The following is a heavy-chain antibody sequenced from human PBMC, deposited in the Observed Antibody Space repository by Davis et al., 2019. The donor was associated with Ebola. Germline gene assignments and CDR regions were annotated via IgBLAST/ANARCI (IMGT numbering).Heavy chain of an antibody. CDR1: GYSLTELS. CDR3: AMDDYSNSRYGMDV. CDR2: FDPEDGEG. V-gene: IGHV1-24*01. J-gene: IGHJ6*02. D-gene: IGHD4-11*01. Sequence: ASVKVSCKVSGYSLTELSIHWVRQAPGKGLEWMGAFDPEDGEGIYAQKFQGRVNMTEDTSTNTAYMELTSLRFEDTAVYYCAMDDYSNSRYGMDVWGQGTTVTVSS.